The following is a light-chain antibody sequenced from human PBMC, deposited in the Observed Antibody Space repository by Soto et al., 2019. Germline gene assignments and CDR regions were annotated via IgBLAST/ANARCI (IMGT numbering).Light chain of an antibody. Sequence: EIVMTQSPATLSVSPGERATLSCRASQSVSSNLAWYQQKPGQAPRLLIYGASTRATGIPARISGSGSGTEFTLTISSLQSEDFAVYYCQQYNNWPTWTFGQGTKVDIK. J-gene: IGKJ1*01. CDR2: GAS. CDR3: QQYNNWPTWT. V-gene: IGKV3-15*01. CDR1: QSVSSN.